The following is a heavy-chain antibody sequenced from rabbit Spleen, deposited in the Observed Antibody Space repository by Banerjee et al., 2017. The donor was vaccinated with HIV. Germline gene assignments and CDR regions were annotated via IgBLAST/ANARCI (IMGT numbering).Heavy chain of an antibody. CDR3: ARYGSGTYGYAMNL. Sequence: QEQLVESGGGLVQPEGSLTLTCKASGLDFSSGYYMCWVRQAPGKGLEWIGCIYTGSSGSTYYASWAKGRFTISKTSSTVDLEMTSLTAADTATYFCARYGSGTYGYAMNLWGPGTLVTVS. J-gene: IGHJ6*01. D-gene: IGHD6-1*01. CDR2: IYTGSSGST. V-gene: IGHV1S45*01. CDR1: GLDFSSGYY.